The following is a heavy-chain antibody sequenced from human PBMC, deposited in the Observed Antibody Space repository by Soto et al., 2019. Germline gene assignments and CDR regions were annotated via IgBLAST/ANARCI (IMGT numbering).Heavy chain of an antibody. Sequence: EVQLVESGGGLVQPGGSLRLSCAASGFTFSGSWMHWVRQAPGKGLVWVSRINGDGSGTSYADFVKGRFTISRDDAKNTLFLQMSGLRAEDTAVYYCARGIFGSGTANDYWGQGTPVTVSS. CDR1: GFTFSGSW. CDR2: INGDGSGT. J-gene: IGHJ4*02. V-gene: IGHV3-74*01. D-gene: IGHD3-10*01. CDR3: ARGIFGSGTANDY.